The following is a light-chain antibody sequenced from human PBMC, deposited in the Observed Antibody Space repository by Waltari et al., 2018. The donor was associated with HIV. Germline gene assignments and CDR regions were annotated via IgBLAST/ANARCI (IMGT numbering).Light chain of an antibody. J-gene: IGKJ3*01. CDR2: DAS. V-gene: IGKV1-33*01. Sequence: DIQMTQSPSSLSASVGDRVTITCQASQDISNYLNGYQQKAGKAPRLLIYDASNLETGVPSRFSGSGSGTDFTFTISSLQPEDIATDYCQHYDNRPSITIGPGTKVDIK. CDR1: QDISNY. CDR3: QHYDNRPSIT.